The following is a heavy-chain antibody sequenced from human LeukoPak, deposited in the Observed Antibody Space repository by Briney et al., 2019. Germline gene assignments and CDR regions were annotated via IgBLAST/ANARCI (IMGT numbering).Heavy chain of an antibody. V-gene: IGHV3-7*01. CDR1: GFTFNSYW. J-gene: IGHJ4*02. Sequence: PGGSLRLSCAASGFTFNSYWMGWVRQAPGKGLEWVANIKRDGSEKYYGDSEKGRFTISRDNAKNSLYLQMNSLRAVDTAVYYCARDKEAAVDFWSGYYPLWGQGTLVTVSS. CDR2: IKRDGSEK. D-gene: IGHD3-3*01. CDR3: ARDKEAAVDFWSGYYPL.